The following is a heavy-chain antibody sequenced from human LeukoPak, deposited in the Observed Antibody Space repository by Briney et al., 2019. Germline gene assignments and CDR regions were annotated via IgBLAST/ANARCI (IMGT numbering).Heavy chain of an antibody. D-gene: IGHD6-19*01. J-gene: IGHJ4*02. V-gene: IGHV3-9*01. Sequence: GGSLRLSCAASGFTFDDYAMHWVRQAPGKGLEWVSGISWNSGSIGYADSVKGRFTISRDNAKNSLYLQMNSLRAEDTALYYCANGAGRAVAGTYWGQGTLVTVSS. CDR2: ISWNSGSI. CDR3: ANGAGRAVAGTY. CDR1: GFTFDDYA.